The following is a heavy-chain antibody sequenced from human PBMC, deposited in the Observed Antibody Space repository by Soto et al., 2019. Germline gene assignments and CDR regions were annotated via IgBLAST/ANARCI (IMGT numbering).Heavy chain of an antibody. V-gene: IGHV4-34*01. CDR1: GGSFSGYY. D-gene: IGHD4-17*01. CDR2: INHSGST. Sequence: PSETLSLTCAVYGGSFSGYYWSLIRQPPGKGLEWIGEINHSGSTNYNPSLKSRVTISVDTSKNQFSLKLSSVTAADTAVYYCARGETVTFDYWGQGTLVTVSS. CDR3: ARGETVTFDY. J-gene: IGHJ4*02.